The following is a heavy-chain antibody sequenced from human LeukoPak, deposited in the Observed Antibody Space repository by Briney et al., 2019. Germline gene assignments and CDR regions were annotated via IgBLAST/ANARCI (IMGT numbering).Heavy chain of an antibody. CDR3: AKSSSYYGSGSYYLDY. V-gene: IGHV3-23*01. J-gene: IGHJ4*02. CDR2: ISGSGGST. D-gene: IGHD3-10*01. CDR1: GFTFSSYA. Sequence: GGSLRLSCAASGFTFSSYAMSWVRQAPGKGLEWVSAISGSGGSTYYADSVKGRFTISRDNSKSTLYLQMNSLRAEDTAVYYCAKSSSYYGSGSYYLDYWGQGTLVTVSS.